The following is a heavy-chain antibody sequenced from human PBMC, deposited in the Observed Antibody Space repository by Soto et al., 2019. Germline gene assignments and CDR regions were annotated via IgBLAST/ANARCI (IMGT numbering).Heavy chain of an antibody. CDR2: ISYDGSEK. Sequence: QVALVESGGGVVRPGRSLRLSCGASGFSFSKYGMHWVRQAPGEGLEWLSLISYDGSEKWYAESVKGRFTISRDNSKNPLFLKITSRGGEDRAAYFCPKAYEVSPRVARAWYSNYFSGVDVWGRGTPV. CDR1: GFSFSKYG. V-gene: IGHV3-30*18. CDR3: PKAYEVSPRVARAWYSNYFSGVDV. J-gene: IGHJ6*02. D-gene: IGHD2-21*01.